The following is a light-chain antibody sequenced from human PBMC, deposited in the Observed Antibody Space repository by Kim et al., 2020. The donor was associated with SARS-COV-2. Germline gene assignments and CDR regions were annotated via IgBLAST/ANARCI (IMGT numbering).Light chain of an antibody. CDR1: SSNIGTYNL. J-gene: IGLJ2*01. V-gene: IGLV2-23*03. CDR3: SSYAGSTTFAV. CDR2: EGD. Sequence: QSALTQPASVSGSPGQSITISCTGASSNIGTYNLVSWYQHHPGKAPKLIIYEGDKRPSGVSHRFSGSKSGNTASLTISGLQAEDEADYFCSSYAGSTTFAVFGGGTQLTVL.